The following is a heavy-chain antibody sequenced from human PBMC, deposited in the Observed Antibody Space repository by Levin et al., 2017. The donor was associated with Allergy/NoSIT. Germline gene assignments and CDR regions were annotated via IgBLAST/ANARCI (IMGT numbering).Heavy chain of an antibody. V-gene: IGHV3-9*01. CDR3: AKDISIGEQPDGGAFDI. D-gene: IGHD1-26*01. CDR1: GFTFDDYA. J-gene: IGHJ3*02. CDR2: ISWNSGSI. Sequence: GGSLRLSCAASGFTFDDYAMHWVRQAPGKGLEWVSGISWNSGSIGYADSVKGRFTISRDNAKNSLYLQMNSLRAEDTALYYCAKDISIGEQPDGGAFDIWGQGTMVTVSS.